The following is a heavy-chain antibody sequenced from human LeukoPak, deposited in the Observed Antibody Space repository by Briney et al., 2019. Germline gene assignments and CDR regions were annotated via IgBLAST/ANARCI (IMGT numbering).Heavy chain of an antibody. V-gene: IGHV3-21*01. J-gene: IGHJ4*02. CDR1: GFTFSSYS. Sequence: GGSLRLSCAASGFTFSSYSMNWVRQAPGKGLECVSSISSSSSYIYYADSVKGRFTISRDNAKTSLYLQMNSLRAEHTAVYYCASGDYGLHFDYWGQGTLVTVSS. CDR3: ASGDYGLHFDY. CDR2: ISSSSSYI. D-gene: IGHD4-17*01.